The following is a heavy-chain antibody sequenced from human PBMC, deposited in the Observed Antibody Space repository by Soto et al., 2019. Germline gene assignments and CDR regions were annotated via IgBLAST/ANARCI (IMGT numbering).Heavy chain of an antibody. Sequence: SETLSLTCAVSGGSISSGGYSWSWIRQPPGKGLEWIGYMYHSGSTYYNPSLKSRVTISVDRSKNQFSLKLSAVTATDTAVYYCARHGNTVTTGYYYGMDVWGQGTTVTSP. D-gene: IGHD4-17*01. CDR3: ARHGNTVTTGYYYGMDV. CDR1: GGSISSGGYS. CDR2: MYHSGST. J-gene: IGHJ6*02. V-gene: IGHV4-30-2*01.